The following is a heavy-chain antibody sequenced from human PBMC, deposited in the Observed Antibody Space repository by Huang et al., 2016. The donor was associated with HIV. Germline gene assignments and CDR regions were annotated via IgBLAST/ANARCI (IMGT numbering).Heavy chain of an antibody. CDR2: IYYSGST. J-gene: IGHJ4*02. CDR3: ARHSSYLSYYYRSGNPRYYFDF. CDR1: GGSISSTSYY. Sequence: QLQLQESGPGLVKPSETLSLTCTVSGGSISSTSYYWGWIRQPPGKGLEWIGSIYYSGSTSYNPSLESRVTISVDTSKNQFSLKLSSVTAADTAVYYCARHSSYLSYYYRSGNPRYYFDFWGQGTLVTVSS. V-gene: IGHV4-39*01. D-gene: IGHD3-10*01.